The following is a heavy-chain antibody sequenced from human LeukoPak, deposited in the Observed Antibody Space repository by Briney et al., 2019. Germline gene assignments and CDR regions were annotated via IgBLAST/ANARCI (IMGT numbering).Heavy chain of an antibody. CDR2: ISGSDGST. CDR1: GFTFSNYA. D-gene: IGHD6-13*01. Sequence: GSLRLSCAASGFTFSNYAMSWVRQAPGKGLEWVSAISGSDGSTNYADSRKGRFTISRDNSKNTLHLQMNSLRAVDTAVYYCKKVTGNNTGYSSSWYCLYYYYMDVWGKGTTVTVSS. CDR3: KKVTGNNTGYSSSWYCLYYYYMDV. J-gene: IGHJ6*03. V-gene: IGHV3-23*01.